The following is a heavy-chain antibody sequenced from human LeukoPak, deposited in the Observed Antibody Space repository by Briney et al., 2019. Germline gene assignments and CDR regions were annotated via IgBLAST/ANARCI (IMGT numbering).Heavy chain of an antibody. D-gene: IGHD6-13*01. Sequence: GGSLRLSCAASGFRFGSSAMSWVRQAPGKGPEWVSTFSRSGPDTYYADSVKGRFTIFRDNSKNTLYLQMNSLRAEDTAVYYCAKGSLGSWYYFDYWGQGTLVTVSS. V-gene: IGHV3-23*01. J-gene: IGHJ4*02. CDR1: GFRFGSSA. CDR3: AKGSLGSWYYFDY. CDR2: FSRSGPDT.